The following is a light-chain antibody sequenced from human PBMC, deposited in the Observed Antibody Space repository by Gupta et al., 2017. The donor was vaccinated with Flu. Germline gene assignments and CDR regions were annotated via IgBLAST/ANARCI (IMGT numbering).Light chain of an antibody. V-gene: IGKV3-15*01. CDR1: SSGSTN. Sequence: ETVLTQSPPTLSVSQGDTASLPCRACSSGSTNVAWLQQKPGQAPRLLIYSVSTRATDVPARVSGSGSGTEFVFIISSLQSEDADFYDCLQYRDWPHTFGEGTKLEIK. CDR3: LQYRDWPHT. J-gene: IGKJ4*01. CDR2: SVS.